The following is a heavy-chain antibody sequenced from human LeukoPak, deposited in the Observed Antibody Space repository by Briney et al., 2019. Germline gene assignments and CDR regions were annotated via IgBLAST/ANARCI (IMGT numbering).Heavy chain of an antibody. CDR2: INSDGSST. CDR3: ARGGYSSGWLLAHFDY. CDR1: GFTFSSYS. J-gene: IGHJ4*02. V-gene: IGHV3-74*01. D-gene: IGHD6-19*01. Sequence: GGSLRLSCAASGFTFSSYSMNWVRQAPGKGLVWVSRINSDGSSTSYADSVKGRFTISRDNAKNTLYLQMNSLRAEDTAVYYCARGGYSSGWLLAHFDYWGQGTLVTVSS.